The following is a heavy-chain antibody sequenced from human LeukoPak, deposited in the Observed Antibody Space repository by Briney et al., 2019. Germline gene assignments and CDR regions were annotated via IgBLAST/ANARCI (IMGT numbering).Heavy chain of an antibody. CDR2: ISSSSSYI. Sequence: GGSLRLSCAASGFTFSSYSMNWVRQAPGKGLEWVSSISSSSSYIYYADSVNGRFTISRDNAKNSLYLQMNSLRAEDTAVYYCARDIALIVGATFIDYWGQGTLVTVSS. V-gene: IGHV3-21*01. CDR3: ARDIALIVGATFIDY. D-gene: IGHD1-26*01. CDR1: GFTFSSYS. J-gene: IGHJ4*02.